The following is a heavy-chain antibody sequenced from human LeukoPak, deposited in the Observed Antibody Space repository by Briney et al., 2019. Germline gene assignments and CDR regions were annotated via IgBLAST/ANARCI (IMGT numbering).Heavy chain of an antibody. J-gene: IGHJ5*02. Sequence: SETLSLTCTVSGGSISSYYWSWIRQPPGKGLEWIGFIYYSGSTNYNPSLKSRVTISVDTSKNQFSLKLSSVTAADTAVYYCARLCFVVVPACPPWGQGTLVTVSS. V-gene: IGHV4-59*12. CDR2: IYYSGST. D-gene: IGHD2-2*01. CDR3: ARLCFVVVPACPP. CDR1: GGSISSYY.